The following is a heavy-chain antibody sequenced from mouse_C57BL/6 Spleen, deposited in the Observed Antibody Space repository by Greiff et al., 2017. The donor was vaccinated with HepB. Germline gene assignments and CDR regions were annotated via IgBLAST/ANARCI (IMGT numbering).Heavy chain of an antibody. D-gene: IGHD4-1*01. Sequence: VQLQQPGAELVRPGSSVKLSCKASGYTFTSYWMHWVKQRPIQGLEWIGNIDPSDSETHYNQKFKDKATLTVDKSSSTAYMQLSSLTSEDSAVYYCARARDWAYAMDYWGQGTSVTVSS. V-gene: IGHV1-52*01. CDR1: GYTFTSYW. CDR3: ARARDWAYAMDY. CDR2: IDPSDSET. J-gene: IGHJ4*01.